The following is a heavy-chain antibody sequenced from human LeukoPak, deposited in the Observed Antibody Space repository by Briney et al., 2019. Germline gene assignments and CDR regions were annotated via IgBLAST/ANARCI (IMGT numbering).Heavy chain of an antibody. CDR3: AREALNFTMDAFDI. V-gene: IGHV4-59*01. J-gene: IGHJ3*02. CDR1: GGSISSYY. D-gene: IGHD3-10*01. Sequence: PSETLSLTCTVSGGSISSYYWSWIRQPPGKGLEWIGYIYYSGSTNYNPSLKSRVTISVDTSKNQLSLKLSSVTAADTAVYYCAREALNFTMDAFDIWGQGTMVTVSS. CDR2: IYYSGST.